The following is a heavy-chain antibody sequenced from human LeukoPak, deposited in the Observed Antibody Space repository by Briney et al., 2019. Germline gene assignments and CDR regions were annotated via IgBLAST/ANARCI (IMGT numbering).Heavy chain of an antibody. D-gene: IGHD3-22*01. CDR2: ISYDGTNK. V-gene: IGHV3-30-3*01. CDR1: GFTFSNYA. CDR3: ARAPMSYDSSGFGGAFDI. Sequence: GRSLRLSCAASGFTFSNYAMHWVRQAPGKGLEWVAVISYDGTNKYYADSVKGRFTITRDNSKNTMYLQMNSLRAEDTAMYYCARAPMSYDSSGFGGAFDIWGQGTMVTVSS. J-gene: IGHJ3*02.